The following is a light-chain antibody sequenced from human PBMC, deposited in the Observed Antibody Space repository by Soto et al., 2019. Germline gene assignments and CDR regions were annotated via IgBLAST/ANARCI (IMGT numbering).Light chain of an antibody. V-gene: IGKV3-20*01. Sequence: EIVLTQSPGTLSLSPGERATLSCRASQSVSTSSLAWYQQKPGQAPRLLIYGASSRATGISDRFSGSGSGTDFTLTISRLEPEDFAVYYCQQYGSSPWTFGQGTKVEIK. CDR3: QQYGSSPWT. CDR2: GAS. J-gene: IGKJ1*01. CDR1: QSVSTSS.